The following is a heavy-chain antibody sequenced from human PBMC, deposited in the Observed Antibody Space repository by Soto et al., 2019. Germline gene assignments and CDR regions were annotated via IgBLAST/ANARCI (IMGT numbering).Heavy chain of an antibody. CDR3: ARDVSRLFLD. J-gene: IGHJ1*01. CDR2: LNPKSGNT. V-gene: IGHV1-8*01. CDR1: GYTFTRYD. D-gene: IGHD3-22*01. Sequence: QVQLVQSGAEVKKPGASEKVSCKASGYTFTRYDIYWVRQATGQGLEWMGWLNPKSGNTGYAQKFQGRVTMTRNTPKSTAYMELSSLRSEDTAVYYCARDVSRLFLDWGQGTLVTFSS.